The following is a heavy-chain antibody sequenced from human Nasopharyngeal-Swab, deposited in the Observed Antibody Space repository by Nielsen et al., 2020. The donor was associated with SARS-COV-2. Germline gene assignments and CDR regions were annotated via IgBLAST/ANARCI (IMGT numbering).Heavy chain of an antibody. CDR3: TRLAVSRIDY. CDR1: GFTVSSNS. D-gene: IGHD6-19*01. V-gene: IGHV3-48*02. CDR2: ISSSGSAT. Sequence: GGSLRLSCAASGFTVSSNSMSWVRQAPGKGLEWISYISSSGSATNYADSVKGRFTISRDNAKNSLYLQMNSLRDEDTAVYYCTRLAVSRIDYWGQGTQVTVSS. J-gene: IGHJ4*02.